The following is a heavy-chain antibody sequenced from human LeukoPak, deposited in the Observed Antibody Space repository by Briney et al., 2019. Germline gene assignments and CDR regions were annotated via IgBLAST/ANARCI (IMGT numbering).Heavy chain of an antibody. CDR3: ASGRWFGEPYYMDV. J-gene: IGHJ6*03. CDR1: GGSISSYY. CDR2: IYYSGST. Sequence: ASETLSLTCTVSGGSISSYYWSWIRQPPGKGLEWIGYIYYSGSTNYNPSLKSRVTISVDTSKNQFSLKLSSVTAADTAVYYCASGRWFGEPYYMDVWGKGTTVTISS. D-gene: IGHD3-10*01. V-gene: IGHV4-59*01.